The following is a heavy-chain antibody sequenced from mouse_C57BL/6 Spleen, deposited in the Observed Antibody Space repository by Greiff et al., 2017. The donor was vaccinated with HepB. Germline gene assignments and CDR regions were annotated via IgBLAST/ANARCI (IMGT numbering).Heavy chain of an antibody. CDR1: GFTFSSYA. V-gene: IGHV5-9-1*02. D-gene: IGHD1-1*01. Sequence: EVKLMESGEGLVKPGGSLKLSCAASGFTFSSYAMSWVRQTPEKRLEWVAYISSGGDYIYYADTVKGRFTISRDNARNTLYLQMSSLKSEDTAMYYCTNYYGSSPYAMDYWGQGTSVTVSS. CDR3: TNYYGSSPYAMDY. CDR2: ISSGGDYI. J-gene: IGHJ4*01.